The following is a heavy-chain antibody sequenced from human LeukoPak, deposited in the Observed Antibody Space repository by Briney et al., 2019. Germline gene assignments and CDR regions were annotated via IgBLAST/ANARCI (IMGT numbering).Heavy chain of an antibody. J-gene: IGHJ4*02. Sequence: ASVKVSCKTSGYTFTSYYMHWVRQAPGQGLEWMGIINHSGGSTSYAQKFQGRVTMTRDTSTSTVYMELSSLRSEDTAVYYCARDASAYGSGEFFDYWVQGTLVTCSS. D-gene: IGHD3-10*01. CDR2: INHSGGST. V-gene: IGHV1-46*01. CDR1: GYTFTSYY. CDR3: ARDASAYGSGEFFDY.